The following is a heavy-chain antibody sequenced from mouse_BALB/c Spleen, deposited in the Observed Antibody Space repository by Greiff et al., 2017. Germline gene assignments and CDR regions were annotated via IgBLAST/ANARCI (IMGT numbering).Heavy chain of an antibody. D-gene: IGHD2-4*01. J-gene: IGHJ2*01. CDR3: ARVPYDYDVYCDY. CDR2: IRNKANGYTT. CDR1: GFTFTDYY. Sequence: EVQLVESGGGLVQPGGSLRLSCATSGFTFTDYYMSWVRQPPGKALEWLGFIRNKANGYTTEYSASVKGRFTISRDNSQSILYLQMNTLRAEDSATYYCARVPYDYDVYCDYWGQGTTLTVSS. V-gene: IGHV7-3*02.